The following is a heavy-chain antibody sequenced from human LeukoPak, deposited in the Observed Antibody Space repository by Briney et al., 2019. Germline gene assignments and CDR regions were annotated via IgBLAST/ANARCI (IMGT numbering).Heavy chain of an antibody. D-gene: IGHD3-16*01. CDR2: INWNGGST. CDR1: GFTFDDYG. Sequence: GGSLRLSCAASGFTFDDYGMSWVRQAPGKGLEWVSGINWNGGSTGYADSVKGRFTISRDNAKNSLYLQMNSLTAEDTALYYCARRRHLGDFPHYYYMDVWGKGTTVTVSS. CDR3: ARRRHLGDFPHYYYMDV. J-gene: IGHJ6*03. V-gene: IGHV3-20*04.